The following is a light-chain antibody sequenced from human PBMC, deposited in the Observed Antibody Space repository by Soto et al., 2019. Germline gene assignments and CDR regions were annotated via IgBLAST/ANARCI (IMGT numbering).Light chain of an antibody. CDR2: AAS. CDR1: QSNSSY. J-gene: IGKJ2*02. Sequence: DILVTQSPSSLSASLVDRLPITCRASQSNSSYLNWYQQKSGKAPKLLIYAASSLQSGVPYRFSGSGSGTDFSLTISSLQAEDFATYYCQQCVSILCTFGQGTKVDIK. CDR3: QQCVSILCT. V-gene: IGKV1-39*01.